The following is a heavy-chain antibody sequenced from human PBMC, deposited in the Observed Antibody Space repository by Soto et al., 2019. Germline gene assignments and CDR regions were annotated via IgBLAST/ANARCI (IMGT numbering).Heavy chain of an antibody. V-gene: IGHV4-61*01. CDR3: ASSVDPGDFDY. Sequence: SLTCTVSGGSVSSGSYYWSWIRQPPGKGLEWIGEINHSGSTNYNPSLKSRVTISVDTSKNQFSLKLSSVTAADTAVYYCASSVDPGDFDYWGQGTLVTVSS. CDR2: INHSGST. J-gene: IGHJ4*02. CDR1: GGSVSSGSYY.